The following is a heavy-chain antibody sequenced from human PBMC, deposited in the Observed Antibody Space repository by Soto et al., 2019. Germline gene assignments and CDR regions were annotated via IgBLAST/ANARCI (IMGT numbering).Heavy chain of an antibody. CDR1: GASITSGSYS. CDR2: THVTGYT. J-gene: IGHJ4*02. Sequence: PSETLSLTCTVSGASITSGSYSWSWIRQAPGTGLDWVGNTHVTGYTAFRPALVHLVTISVDTPKNQFSLNVTPVTAADPPVHFCARRGALRPHGHVPFAFGGQGTLVKASS. D-gene: IGHD3-10*01. V-gene: IGHV4-30-2*01. CDR3: ARRGALRPHGHVPFAF.